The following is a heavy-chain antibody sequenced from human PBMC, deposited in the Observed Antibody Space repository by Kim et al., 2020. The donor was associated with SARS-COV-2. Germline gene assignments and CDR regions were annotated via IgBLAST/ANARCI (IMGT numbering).Heavy chain of an antibody. CDR3: AREGWDLTRKFDY. CDR2: IWYDGSNK. CDR1: GFTFSSYG. Sequence: GGSLRLSCAASGFTFSSYGMHWVRQAPGKGLEWVAVIWYDGSNKYYADSVKGRFTISRDNSKNTLYLQMNSLRAEDTAVYYCAREGWDLTRKFDYWGQGTLVTVSS. J-gene: IGHJ4*02. V-gene: IGHV3-33*01. D-gene: IGHD1-26*01.